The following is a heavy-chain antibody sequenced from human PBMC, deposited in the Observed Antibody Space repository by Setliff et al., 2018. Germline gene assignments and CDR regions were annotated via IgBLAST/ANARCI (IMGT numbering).Heavy chain of an antibody. CDR2: IKQDGSEK. J-gene: IGHJ6*03. CDR1: GFTFSSYW. Sequence: GGSLRLSCAASGFTFSSYWMSWVRQAPGKGLEWVANIKQDGSEKYYADSVKGRLTISRDNAKNSLDLQLNSLRAEDTAVYYCGRETGYSTGWGYGAGYYYYMDVWGKGTTVTVSS. V-gene: IGHV3-7*03. CDR3: GRETGYSTGWGYGAGYYYYMDV. D-gene: IGHD3-10*01.